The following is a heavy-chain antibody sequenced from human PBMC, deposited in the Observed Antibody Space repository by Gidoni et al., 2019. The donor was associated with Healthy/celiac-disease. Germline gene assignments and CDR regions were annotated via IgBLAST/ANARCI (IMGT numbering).Heavy chain of an antibody. CDR1: GGSVSGYY. CDR2: INHSGST. V-gene: IGHV4-34*01. D-gene: IGHD6-19*01. J-gene: IGHJ4*02. Sequence: QVQLQQWGAGLLKPSETLSLTCAVYGGSVSGYYWSWIRQPPGKGLEWIGEINHSGSTNYNPSLKSRVTISVDTSKNQFSLKLSSVTAADTAVYYCARGHRSGYSSGWYSGGFDYWGQGTLVTVSS. CDR3: ARGHRSGYSSGWYSGGFDY.